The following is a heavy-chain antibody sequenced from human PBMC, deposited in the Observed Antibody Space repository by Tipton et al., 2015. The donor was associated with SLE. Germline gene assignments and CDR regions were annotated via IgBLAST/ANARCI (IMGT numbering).Heavy chain of an antibody. CDR1: GGSFSGYH. J-gene: IGHJ4*02. CDR2: IHHTGST. D-gene: IGHD2-15*01. V-gene: IGHV4-34*01. Sequence: TLSLTCAVNGGSFSGYHWTWIRQISGKGLEWIGEIHHTGSTNYNPSLESRVTISVDTSKNQLSLKLTSVTAADTAIYYCARGSVVADDFWGQGTLVTVSS. CDR3: ARGSVVADDF.